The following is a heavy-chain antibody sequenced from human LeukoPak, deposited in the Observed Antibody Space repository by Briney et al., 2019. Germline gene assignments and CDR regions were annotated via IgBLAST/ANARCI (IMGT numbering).Heavy chain of an antibody. V-gene: IGHV3-23*01. D-gene: IGHD2-2*01. CDR2: ISGSGGST. CDR1: GFTFSSYA. J-gene: IGHJ4*02. CDR3: AKDICSSTSCYDLTFDY. Sequence: GGSLRLSCAASGFTFSSYAMSWVRQAPGKGLEWVSAISGSGGSTYYADSVKGRFTISRDNSKNTLYLQMNSLRAEDTAVYYCAKDICSSTSCYDLTFDYWGQGTLVTVTS.